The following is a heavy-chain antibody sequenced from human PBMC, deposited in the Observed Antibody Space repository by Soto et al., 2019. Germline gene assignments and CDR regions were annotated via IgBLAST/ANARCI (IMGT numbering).Heavy chain of an antibody. V-gene: IGHV3-48*01. J-gene: IGHJ4*02. Sequence: VQLVESGGGLVQPGGSLRLSCAASGFTFSSYSMNWVRQAPGKGLEWDSYISSSSSTIYYADSVKGRFTISSDNAKNSLYLDMNSLRAEDTGVYYCAVGITVVRGVNPAQYYFDYWGQGTLVTVSS. CDR3: AVGITVVRGVNPAQYYFDY. D-gene: IGHD3-10*01. CDR2: ISSSSSTI. CDR1: GFTFSSYS.